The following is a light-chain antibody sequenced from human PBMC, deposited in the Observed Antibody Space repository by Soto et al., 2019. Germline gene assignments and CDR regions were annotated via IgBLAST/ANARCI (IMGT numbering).Light chain of an antibody. CDR3: SSYTRSTTYV. Sequence: QSALTQPASVSGSPGQSITISCTGTSSDVGYNNYVSWYQQHPGKAPKLMIYEVSNRPSGVSNRFSGSKSGNTASLTISGLQAEDEADYYCSSYTRSTTYVFGAGTKAPS. V-gene: IGLV2-14*01. CDR2: EVS. J-gene: IGLJ1*01. CDR1: SSDVGYNNY.